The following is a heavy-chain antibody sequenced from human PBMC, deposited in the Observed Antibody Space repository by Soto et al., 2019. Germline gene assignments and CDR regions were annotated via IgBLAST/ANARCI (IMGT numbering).Heavy chain of an antibody. Sequence: FXVSGGSIRSYYWIWIRQPPGKGLECIWYIYYSGSTNYNPSLKSRVTISVDTSKNQFSLKLSSVTAADTAVYYCARTPYSSSWYVSRYYYYGMDVWGQGTTVTVSS. V-gene: IGHV4-59*01. D-gene: IGHD6-13*01. J-gene: IGHJ6*02. CDR3: ARTPYSSSWYVSRYYYYGMDV. CDR1: GGSIRSYY. CDR2: IYYSGST.